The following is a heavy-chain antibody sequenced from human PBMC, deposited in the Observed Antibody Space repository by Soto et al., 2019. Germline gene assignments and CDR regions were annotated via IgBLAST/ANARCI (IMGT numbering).Heavy chain of an antibody. CDR1: GYTLTELS. D-gene: IGHD3-16*01. CDR3: ATTVSLASYFDY. J-gene: IGHJ4*02. CDR2: FDPEDGET. V-gene: IGHV1-24*01. Sequence: ASVKVSCKVSGYTLTELSMHWVRQAPGKGLEWMGGFDPEDGETIYAQKFQGRVTMTEDTSTDTAYMELSSLRSEDTAVYYCATTVSLASYFDYWGQGTLVTVSS.